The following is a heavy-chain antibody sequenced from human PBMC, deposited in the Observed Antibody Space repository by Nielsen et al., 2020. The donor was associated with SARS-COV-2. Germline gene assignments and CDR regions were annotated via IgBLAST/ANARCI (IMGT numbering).Heavy chain of an antibody. V-gene: IGHV3-23*01. CDR3: AKDFGSSPRSCAFDI. D-gene: IGHD6-13*01. Sequence: GESLKISCAASGFTFSSYAMSWVRQAPGKGLEWVSAISGSGGSTYYADSVKGRFTISRDNAKNSLYLQMNSLRAEDTALYYCAKDFGSSPRSCAFDIWGQGTMVTVSS. CDR2: ISGSGGST. CDR1: GFTFSSYA. J-gene: IGHJ3*02.